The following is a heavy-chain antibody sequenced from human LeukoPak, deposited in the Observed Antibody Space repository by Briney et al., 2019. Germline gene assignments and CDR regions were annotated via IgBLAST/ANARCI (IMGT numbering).Heavy chain of an antibody. CDR1: GFAFSSYS. CDR2: ISSSNSTI. Sequence: PGGSLRLSCAASGFAFSSYSMNWVRQAPGKGLEWVSYISSSNSTIYYADSVKGRFTISRDNAKNSLYLQMNSLRAEDTAVYYCARDHCSSTSCYPEVYYYYMDVWGKGTTVTVSS. J-gene: IGHJ6*03. V-gene: IGHV3-48*01. D-gene: IGHD2-2*01. CDR3: ARDHCSSTSCYPEVYYYYMDV.